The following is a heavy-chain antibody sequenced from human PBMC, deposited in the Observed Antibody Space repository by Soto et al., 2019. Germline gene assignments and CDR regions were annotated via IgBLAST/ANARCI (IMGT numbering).Heavy chain of an antibody. CDR3: ARVVTAINYYYYGMEV. J-gene: IGHJ6*02. CDR1: GGSFSGYY. Sequence: SETLSLTCAVYGGSFSGYYWSWIRQPPGKGLEWIGEINHSGSTNYNPSLKSRVTISVDTSKNQFSLKLSSVTAADTAVYYCARVVTAINYYYYGMEVWGQGTTVTVSS. CDR2: INHSGST. D-gene: IGHD2-21*02. V-gene: IGHV4-34*01.